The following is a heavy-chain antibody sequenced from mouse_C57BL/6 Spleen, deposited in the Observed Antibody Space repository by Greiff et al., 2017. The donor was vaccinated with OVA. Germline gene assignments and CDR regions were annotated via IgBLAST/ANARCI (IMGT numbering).Heavy chain of an antibody. V-gene: IGHV5-4*03. Sequence: DVKLVESGGGLVKPGGSLKLSCAASGFTFSSYAMSWVRQTPEKRLEWVATISDGGSYTYYPDNVKGRFTISRDNAKNNLYLQMSHLKSEDTAMYYCARGSSYRDWYFDVWGTGTTVTVSS. CDR2: ISDGGSYT. CDR1: GFTFSSYA. J-gene: IGHJ1*03. CDR3: ARGSSYRDWYFDV. D-gene: IGHD1-1*01.